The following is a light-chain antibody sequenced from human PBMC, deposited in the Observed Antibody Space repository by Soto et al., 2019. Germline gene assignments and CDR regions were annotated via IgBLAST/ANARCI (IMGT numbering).Light chain of an antibody. CDR3: MQASHWPYP. CDR2: RIS. CDR1: QSFVTRDGNTY. J-gene: IGKJ2*01. V-gene: IGKV2-30*01. Sequence: DVVMTQSPLSLSVTLGQPASISCRSSQSFVTRDGNTYLNLFQQRPGQSPRRLIYRISNRDSVVPDRFSGSGSGTDFTLKINRVEVADVEIYYCMQASHWPYPFGQGTKLEIK.